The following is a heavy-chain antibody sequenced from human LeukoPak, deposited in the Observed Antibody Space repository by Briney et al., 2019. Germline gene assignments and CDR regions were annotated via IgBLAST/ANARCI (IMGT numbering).Heavy chain of an antibody. CDR3: AKVRGYGSGYPLDY. CDR2: ISGSGGST. CDR1: GFTFSSYA. J-gene: IGHJ4*02. Sequence: GGSLRLSCAASGFTFSSYAMSWVRQAPGKGLEWVSAISGSGGSTYYADSVKGRFTISRDNSKNTLYLQMNSLRAEDTAVYYCAKVRGYGSGYPLDYWGQGTLVTVSS. V-gene: IGHV3-23*01. D-gene: IGHD3-10*01.